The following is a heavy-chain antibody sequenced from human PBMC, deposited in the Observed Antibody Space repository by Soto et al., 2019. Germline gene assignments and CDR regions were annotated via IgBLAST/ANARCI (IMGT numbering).Heavy chain of an antibody. Sequence: QVQLVQSGAEVKKPGASVKVSCKASGYTFTGYYMHWVRQAPGQGLEWMGWINPNSGGTNYAQKFQGWVTMTRDTSISKAYMELSRLRSDDTAVYYCASAIGQRFGDNDGMDVWGQGTTVTVSS. J-gene: IGHJ6*02. D-gene: IGHD3-10*01. CDR1: GYTFTGYY. CDR3: ASAIGQRFGDNDGMDV. V-gene: IGHV1-2*04. CDR2: INPNSGGT.